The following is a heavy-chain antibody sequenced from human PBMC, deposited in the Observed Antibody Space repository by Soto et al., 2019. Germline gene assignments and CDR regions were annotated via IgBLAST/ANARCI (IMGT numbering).Heavy chain of an antibody. CDR1: GGSISSSSYY. V-gene: IGHV4-39*01. J-gene: IGHJ6*02. Sequence: PSETLSLTCTVSGGSISSSSYYWGWIRQPPGKGLEWIGSIYYSGSTYYNPSLKSRVTIPVDTSKNQFSLKLSSVTAADTAVYYCARHKGVNTMVRGVMYYYYYGMDVWGQGTTVTVSS. CDR2: IYYSGST. D-gene: IGHD3-10*01. CDR3: ARHKGVNTMVRGVMYYYYYGMDV.